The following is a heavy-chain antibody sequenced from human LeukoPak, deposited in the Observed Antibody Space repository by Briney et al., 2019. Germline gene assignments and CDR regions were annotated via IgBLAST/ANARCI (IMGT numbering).Heavy chain of an antibody. D-gene: IGHD5-12*01. J-gene: IGHJ4*02. CDR1: GFTFSSYA. CDR2: IYSGGST. CDR3: AKDSVYSGYAGYFDY. V-gene: IGHV3-66*01. Sequence: GGSLRLSCAASGFTFSSYAMYWVRQAPGKGLEWVSVIYSGGSTYYADSVKGRFTISRDNSKNTLYLQMNSLRAEDTAVYYCAKDSVYSGYAGYFDYWGQGTLVTVSS.